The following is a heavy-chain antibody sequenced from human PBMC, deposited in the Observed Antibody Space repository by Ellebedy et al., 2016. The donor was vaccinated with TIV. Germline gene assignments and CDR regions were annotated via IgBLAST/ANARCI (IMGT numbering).Heavy chain of an antibody. Sequence: GESLKISCAASGFSFRSYWMSWVRQAPGKGLECVANIYQDGSVQYYLDSVKGRFTISRDNAINSLFLQMNSLRAGDTAVYYCARRGSYGDYAVQVNSWFDRWGRGTLVTVSS. D-gene: IGHD4-17*01. V-gene: IGHV3-7*01. CDR3: ARRGSYGDYAVQVNSWFDR. J-gene: IGHJ5*02. CDR2: IYQDGSVQ. CDR1: GFSFRSYW.